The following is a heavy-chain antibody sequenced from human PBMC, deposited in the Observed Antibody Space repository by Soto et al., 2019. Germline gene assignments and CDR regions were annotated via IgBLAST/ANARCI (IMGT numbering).Heavy chain of an antibody. V-gene: IGHV4-38-2*01. Sequence: SETLSLTCAVSGYSISNGDYWGWIRQAPGKGLEWIGSVYDSGSTHYEPSLRGRIAISVDTLKNQFSLRLPSVTAADTAMYFCARNTSTYFDSWGQGIPVTVSS. J-gene: IGHJ4*02. CDR3: ARNTSTYFDS. CDR2: VYDSGST. CDR1: GYSISNGDY.